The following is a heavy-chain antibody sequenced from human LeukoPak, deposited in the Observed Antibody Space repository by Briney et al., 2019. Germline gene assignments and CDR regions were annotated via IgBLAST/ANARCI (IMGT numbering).Heavy chain of an antibody. V-gene: IGHV4-59*08. CDR1: GGSISSYY. CDR2: ISDIGSI. CDR3: ARSSGTYGGNLGALVDFDY. J-gene: IGHJ4*02. Sequence: PSETLSLTCTVSGGSISSYYWSWIRQPPGKGLEWIAYISDIGSINYNPSLKSRVTISLDTSKNQFSLKLSSVTAADTAVYYCARSSGTYGGNLGALVDFDYWGQGTLVTVSS. D-gene: IGHD4-17*01.